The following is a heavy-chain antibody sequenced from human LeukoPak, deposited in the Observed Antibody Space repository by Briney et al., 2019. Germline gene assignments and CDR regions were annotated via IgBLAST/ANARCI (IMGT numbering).Heavy chain of an antibody. CDR2: ISGRSSHT. CDR1: GFTFSDYD. D-gene: IGHD3-16*01. J-gene: IGHJ4*02. CDR3: GRAFPPLRTSSAGDL. V-gene: IGHV3-21*06. Sequence: PGGSLRLSCSASGFTFSDYDMNWLRQAPGKGLEWISAISGRSSHTYYGDSVKGRFSISRDNAKNLLYLQMHGLGAEDTAVYYCGRAFPPLRTSSAGDLWGQGTLVTVSS.